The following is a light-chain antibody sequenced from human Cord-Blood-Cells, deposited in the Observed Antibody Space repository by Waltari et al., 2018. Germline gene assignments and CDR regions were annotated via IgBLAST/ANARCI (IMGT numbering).Light chain of an antibody. CDR2: AAS. Sequence: DIQMTQSPSSLPASVGDTVTITCRPSQRISSYLNWYQQKPGKAPKPLLYAASSLQSGVPSRFSGSGSGTDFTLTIGSLQPEDFATYYCQQSYSTPHTFGQGTKLEIK. CDR3: QQSYSTPHT. V-gene: IGKV1-39*01. J-gene: IGKJ2*01. CDR1: QRISSY.